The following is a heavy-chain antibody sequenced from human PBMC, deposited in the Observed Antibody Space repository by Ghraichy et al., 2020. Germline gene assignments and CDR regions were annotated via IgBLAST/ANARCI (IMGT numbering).Heavy chain of an antibody. Sequence: ASVKVSCKSAGYNFMSYGIAWVRQATGQGLEWLGWISGLNGNTEYTQRLQGRLTMSTDTSTSTAYLEVTSLRSDDTVVYYCARLSLSTGGTVPHFLPYYGMDLWGQGTTVTVSS. CDR3: ARLSLSTGGTVPHFLPYYGMDL. CDR2: ISGLNGNT. CDR1: GYNFMSYG. D-gene: IGHD7-27*01. J-gene: IGHJ6*02. V-gene: IGHV1-18*01.